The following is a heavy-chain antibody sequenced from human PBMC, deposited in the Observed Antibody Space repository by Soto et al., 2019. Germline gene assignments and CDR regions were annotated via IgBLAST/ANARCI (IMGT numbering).Heavy chain of an antibody. Sequence: DVQLVESGGGLVQPGRSLRLSCAASGFTFDDYAMHWVRQAPGKGLGWVSGISWNSGSIGYADSVKGRFTISRDNAKNSLYLQMHSLRAEDTALYYCAKGDRATNYYCSGSYEPPDYWGQGTLVTVSS. D-gene: IGHD3-10*01. CDR2: ISWNSGSI. J-gene: IGHJ4*02. CDR1: GFTFDDYA. V-gene: IGHV3-9*01. CDR3: AKGDRATNYYCSGSYEPPDY.